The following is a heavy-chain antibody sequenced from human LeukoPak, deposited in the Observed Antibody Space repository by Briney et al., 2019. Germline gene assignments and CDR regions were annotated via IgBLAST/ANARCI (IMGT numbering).Heavy chain of an antibody. CDR1: GFTFSNYW. D-gene: IGHD3-22*01. Sequence: GGSLRLSCAASGFTFSNYWMHWVRQAPGKGLVWVSRISSDGINTSYADSVKGRFTISRDNAKNTLNLQMNSLRAEDTAVYYCARDLGQYYDTSDNWFDPWGQGTLVTVSS. V-gene: IGHV3-74*01. CDR3: ARDLGQYYDTSDNWFDP. CDR2: ISSDGINT. J-gene: IGHJ5*02.